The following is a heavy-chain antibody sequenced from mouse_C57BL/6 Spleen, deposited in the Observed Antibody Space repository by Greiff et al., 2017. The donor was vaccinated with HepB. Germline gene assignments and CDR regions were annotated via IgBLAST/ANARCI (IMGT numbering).Heavy chain of an antibody. CDR3: ARGNYGSSLYYFDY. V-gene: IGHV1-18*01. CDR1: GYTFTDYN. D-gene: IGHD1-1*01. J-gene: IGHJ2*01. Sequence: EVQLQQSGPELVKPGASVKIPCKASGYTFTDYNMDWVKQSLGKSLEWIGDINPNNGGTIYNQKFKGKATLTVDKSSSTAYMELRSLTSEDTAVYYCARGNYGSSLYYFDYWGQGTTLTVSS. CDR2: INPNNGGT.